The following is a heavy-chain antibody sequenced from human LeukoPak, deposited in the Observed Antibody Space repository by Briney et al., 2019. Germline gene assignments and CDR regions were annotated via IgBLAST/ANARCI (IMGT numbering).Heavy chain of an antibody. D-gene: IGHD5-18*01. CDR3: AKGISTWIQLSLVITKYHGFDY. V-gene: IGHV3-23*01. Sequence: TGGSLRLSCAASGFTFSSYAMSWVRQAPGKGLEWVSAISGSGGSTYCADSVKGRFTISRDNSKNALYLQMNSLRAEDTAVYYCAKGISTWIQLSLVITKYHGFDYWGQGTLVTVSS. CDR1: GFTFSSYA. CDR2: ISGSGGST. J-gene: IGHJ4*02.